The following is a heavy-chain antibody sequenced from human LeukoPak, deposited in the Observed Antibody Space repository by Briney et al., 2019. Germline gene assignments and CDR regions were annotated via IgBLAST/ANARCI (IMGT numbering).Heavy chain of an antibody. V-gene: IGHV1-69*06. J-gene: IGHJ6*03. Sequence: GASVKVSCKASGGTFSSYAISWVRQAPGQGLEWMGGIIPIFGTANYAQKFQGRVTITADKSTSTAYMELSSLRSDDTAVYYCARVIAAAGTGDYYYYYYMDVWGKGTTVTISS. D-gene: IGHD6-13*01. CDR2: IIPIFGTA. CDR1: GGTFSSYA. CDR3: ARVIAAAGTGDYYYYYYMDV.